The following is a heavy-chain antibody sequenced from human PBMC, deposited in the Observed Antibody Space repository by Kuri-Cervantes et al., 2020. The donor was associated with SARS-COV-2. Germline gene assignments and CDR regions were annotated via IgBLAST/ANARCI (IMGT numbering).Heavy chain of an antibody. V-gene: IGHV4-34*01. Sequence: SETLSLTCAVYGGSLSDYYWSWIRQPPGKGLEWIGEINPTGGTNYNPSLKSRVTISVDTSKNQFSLKLSSVTAADTAVYYCARLEIPLVAAAYAYWGQGTLVTVS. D-gene: IGHD6-13*01. J-gene: IGHJ4*02. CDR2: INPTGGT. CDR1: GGSLSDYY. CDR3: ARLEIPLVAAAYAY.